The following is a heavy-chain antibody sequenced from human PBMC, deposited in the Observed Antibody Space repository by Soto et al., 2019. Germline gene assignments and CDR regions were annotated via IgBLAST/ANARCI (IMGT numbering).Heavy chain of an antibody. Sequence: ASVKVSCKASGYSFTNYHIHWVRQAPGQGLEWRGRINPKSGGTSTAQKFQGWVTMTRDSSISTVYMELTRLRSDDTAVYFCARGHSTYCSNGVCSFFYNHEMDVWGQGTTVTVSS. CDR2: INPKSGGT. CDR3: ARGHSTYCSNGVCSFFYNHEMDV. V-gene: IGHV1-2*04. J-gene: IGHJ6*02. D-gene: IGHD2-8*01. CDR1: GYSFTNYH.